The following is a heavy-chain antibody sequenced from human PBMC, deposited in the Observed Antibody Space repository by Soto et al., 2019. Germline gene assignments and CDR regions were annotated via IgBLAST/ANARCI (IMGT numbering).Heavy chain of an antibody. J-gene: IGHJ3*02. Sequence: SETLSLTCTVSGGSISSYYWSWIRQPPGKGLEWIGYIYYSGSTNYNPSLKSRVTISVDTSKNQFSLKLTSVTAADTAVYYCVRQTPEDYYDSSGYYYYDAFDIWGQGTMVTVSS. CDR2: IYYSGST. D-gene: IGHD3-22*01. CDR1: GGSISSYY. V-gene: IGHV4-59*08. CDR3: VRQTPEDYYDSSGYYYYDAFDI.